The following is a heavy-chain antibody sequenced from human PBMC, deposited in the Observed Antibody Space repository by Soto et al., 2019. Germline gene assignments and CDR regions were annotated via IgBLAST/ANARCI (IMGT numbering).Heavy chain of an antibody. V-gene: IGHV3-9*01. Sequence: EVQLVESGGGLVQPGRSLRLSCAASGFTFDDYAMHWVRQAPGKGLEWVSGISWNSGRIGYAYSVKGRFTISRDNAKNSLYLQMNSLRADDTALYYCAMSSGGYCWFDPWGQGNLGKVSS. J-gene: IGHJ5*02. CDR2: ISWNSGRI. CDR3: AMSSGGYCWFDP. CDR1: GFTFDDYA. D-gene: IGHD6-19*01.